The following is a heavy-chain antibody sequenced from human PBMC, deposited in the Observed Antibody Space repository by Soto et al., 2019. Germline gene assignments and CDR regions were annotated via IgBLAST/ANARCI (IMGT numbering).Heavy chain of an antibody. V-gene: IGHV4-31*03. CDR1: GGSISSGGYY. CDR2: IYYSGST. D-gene: IGHD2-15*01. Sequence: QVQLQESGPGLVKPSQTLSLTCTVSGGSISSGGYYWSWIRQHPVKGLEWIGYIYYSGSTYYNPSLKSRVTISVYTSKNQFSRKLSSVTAADTAVYYCARGEVYCSGGSCYSGYFDYWGQGTLVTVSS. CDR3: ARGEVYCSGGSCYSGYFDY. J-gene: IGHJ4*02.